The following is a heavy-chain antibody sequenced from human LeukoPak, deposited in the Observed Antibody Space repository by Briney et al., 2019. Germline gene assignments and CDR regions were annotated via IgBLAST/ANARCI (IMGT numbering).Heavy chain of an antibody. D-gene: IGHD3-16*02. CDR1: GFTFSSYS. CDR2: ISSSSSNI. V-gene: IGHV3-21*01. Sequence: AGGSLRLSCAAPGFTFSSYSMNWVRQAPGKGLEWVSSISSSSSNIYYADSVKGRFTISRDNAKNSLYLQMNSLRAEDTAVYYCARAIPISYYDYVWGSYRAGIDYWGQGTLVTVSS. CDR3: ARAIPISYYDYVWGSYRAGIDY. J-gene: IGHJ4*02.